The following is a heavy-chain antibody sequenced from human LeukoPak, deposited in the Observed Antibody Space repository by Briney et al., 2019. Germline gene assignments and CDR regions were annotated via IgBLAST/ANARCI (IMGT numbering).Heavy chain of an antibody. Sequence: GGSLRLSCAASGFTFSSYGMSWVRQAPGKGLGWVSAISGSGGSTYFADSVKGRLTISRDNSKNTLYLQMNSLRAEDTAVYYCAKDSMATSLYYYYYMDVWGKGTTVTVSS. CDR3: AKDSMATSLYYYYYMDV. CDR2: ISGSGGST. J-gene: IGHJ6*03. CDR1: GFTFSSYG. V-gene: IGHV3-23*01. D-gene: IGHD5-24*01.